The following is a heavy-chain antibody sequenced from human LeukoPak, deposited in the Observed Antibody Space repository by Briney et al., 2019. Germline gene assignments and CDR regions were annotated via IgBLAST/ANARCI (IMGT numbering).Heavy chain of an antibody. D-gene: IGHD3-22*01. V-gene: IGHV4-59*01. CDR1: GGSISRYY. CDR3: ARGPQGLYYYDSSGYSWYFDL. CDR2: IYYSGST. Sequence: PSETLSLTCTVSGGSISRYYWSWIRQPPGKGLEWIGYIYYSGSTYYNPSLKSRVTISVDTSKNQFSLKLSSVTAADTAVYYCARGPQGLYYYDSSGYSWYFDLWGRGTLVTVSS. J-gene: IGHJ2*01.